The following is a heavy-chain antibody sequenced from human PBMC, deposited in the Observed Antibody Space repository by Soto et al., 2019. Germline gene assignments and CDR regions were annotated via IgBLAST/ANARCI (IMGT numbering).Heavy chain of an antibody. Sequence: SETLSLTCTVSGGSISSSSYYWGWIRQPPGKGLEWIGSIYYSGSTYYNPSLKSRVTISVDTSKNQFSLKLSSVTAADTAVFYCARPGSYGSGSYYNNWFDPWGQGTLVTVSS. CDR3: ARPGSYGSGSYYNNWFDP. J-gene: IGHJ5*02. CDR1: GGSISSSSYY. V-gene: IGHV4-39*01. D-gene: IGHD3-10*01. CDR2: IYYSGST.